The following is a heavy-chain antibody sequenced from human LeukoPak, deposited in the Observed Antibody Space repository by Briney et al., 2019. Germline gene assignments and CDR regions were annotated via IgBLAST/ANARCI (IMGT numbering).Heavy chain of an antibody. D-gene: IGHD2-15*01. CDR2: INPNSGGT. J-gene: IGHJ4*02. Sequence: ASVKVSCKASGHTFTGYYMHWVRQAPGQGLEWLGWINPNSGGTNYAQKFQGRVTLTRDMSISTAYMELSGLTSDDTAIYYCAGGTTAATPYYFAFWGQGTQVTVSS. V-gene: IGHV1-2*02. CDR1: GHTFTGYY. CDR3: AGGTTAATPYYFAF.